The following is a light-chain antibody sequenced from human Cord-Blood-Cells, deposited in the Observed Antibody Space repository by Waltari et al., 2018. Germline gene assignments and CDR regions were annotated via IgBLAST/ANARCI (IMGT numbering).Light chain of an antibody. Sequence: QSALTQPASVSGSPGQSITISCTGTSSDVGSYNLVSWYQQHPGKAPNLMIYEGSKRPSGVSNRFSGSKCGDTASLTISGLQAEDEADYYCCSYAGSSTWVFGAGTQLTVL. J-gene: IGLJ3*02. CDR1: SSDVGSYNL. V-gene: IGLV2-23*01. CDR2: EGS. CDR3: CSYAGSSTWV.